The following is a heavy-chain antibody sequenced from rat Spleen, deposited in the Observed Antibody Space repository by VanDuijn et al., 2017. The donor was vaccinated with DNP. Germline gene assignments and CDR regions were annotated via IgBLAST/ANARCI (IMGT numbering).Heavy chain of an antibody. CDR2: ISVGGGNT. CDR1: GFTFSKEA. Sequence: EVRLVESGGGLVQPGRSLKLSCAVSGFTFSKEAMAWVRQAPTKGLEWVASISVGGGNTYYRDSVKGRFTISRDNAENAQYLQMNSLRSEDTATYYCASLYGGYFDYWGQGVMVTVSS. V-gene: IGHV5S13*01. D-gene: IGHD1-11*01. J-gene: IGHJ2*01. CDR3: ASLYGGYFDY.